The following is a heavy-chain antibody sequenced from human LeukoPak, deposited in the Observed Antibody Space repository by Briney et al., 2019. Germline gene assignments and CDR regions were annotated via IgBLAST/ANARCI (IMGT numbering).Heavy chain of an antibody. Sequence: ASETLSLTXAVYGGSFSGYYWSWIRQTPGKGLEWIGEINHSGSTNYNPSLKSRVTISVDTSKNQFSLKLSSVTAADTAVYYCASAYITGTTKWGQGTLVTVSS. CDR2: INHSGST. CDR3: ASAYITGTTK. V-gene: IGHV4-34*01. D-gene: IGHD1-7*01. J-gene: IGHJ4*02. CDR1: GGSFSGYY.